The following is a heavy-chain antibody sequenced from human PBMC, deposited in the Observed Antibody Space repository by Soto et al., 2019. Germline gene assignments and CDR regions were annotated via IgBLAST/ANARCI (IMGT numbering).Heavy chain of an antibody. CDR2: IYYSGTT. Sequence: SETLSLTCTVSGASVSSATHYWNWIRQPPGKPLEWIGYIYYSGTTNYNPSLRSRVTISLDRSNDQFSLKLSSVTAADTAVYYCARGGGYDSFDYWGQGVLVTVSS. D-gene: IGHD5-12*01. V-gene: IGHV4-61*01. CDR1: GASVSSATHY. J-gene: IGHJ4*02. CDR3: ARGGGYDSFDY.